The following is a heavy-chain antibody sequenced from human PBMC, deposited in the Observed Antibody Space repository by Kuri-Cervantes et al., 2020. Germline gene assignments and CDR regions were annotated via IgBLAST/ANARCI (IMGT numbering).Heavy chain of an antibody. V-gene: IGHV4-34*01. CDR3: ARDPLGYSYGYYFDY. Sequence: SETLSLTCAVYGGSFSGYYWTWIRQPPGKGLEWIGEINHSGSTNYNPSLKSRVTISVGKSKNQFSLKLSSVTAADTAVYYCARDPLGYSYGYYFDYWGQGTLVTVSS. CDR1: GGSFSGYY. CDR2: INHSGST. J-gene: IGHJ4*02. D-gene: IGHD5-18*01.